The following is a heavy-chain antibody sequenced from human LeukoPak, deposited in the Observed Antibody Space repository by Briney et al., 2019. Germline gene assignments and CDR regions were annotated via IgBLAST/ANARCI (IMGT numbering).Heavy chain of an antibody. V-gene: IGHV3-33*01. Sequence: GGSLRLSCAASGFTFSSYGMHWVRQAPGKGLEWVAVIWYDGSNKYYADSVKGRFTISRDNSKNTLYLQMNSPRAEDTAVYYCATRRGSLGYYFDYWGQGTLVTVSS. CDR2: IWYDGSNK. CDR1: GFTFSSYG. D-gene: IGHD3-10*01. J-gene: IGHJ4*02. CDR3: ATRRGSLGYYFDY.